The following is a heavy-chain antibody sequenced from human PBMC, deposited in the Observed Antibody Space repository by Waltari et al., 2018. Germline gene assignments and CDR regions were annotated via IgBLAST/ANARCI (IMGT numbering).Heavy chain of an antibody. CDR3: ARDCSGGSCYSSDY. CDR1: GGRFSSSA. V-gene: IGHV1-69*15. Sequence: QVQLVQSGAEVKKPGSSVKVAGTASGGRFSSSAISWVRQAPGQGLEWMGRIIPSFGTANYAQKFQGRVTITADESTSTAYMELSSLRSEDTAVYYCARDCSGGSCYSSDYWGQGTLVTVSS. J-gene: IGHJ4*02. CDR2: IIPSFGTA. D-gene: IGHD2-15*01.